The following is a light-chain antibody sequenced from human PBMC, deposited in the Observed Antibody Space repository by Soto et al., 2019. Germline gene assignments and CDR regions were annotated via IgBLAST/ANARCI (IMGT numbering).Light chain of an antibody. CDR1: QSVSSN. Sequence: EIVMTQSPATLSVSPGERATLSCRASQSVSSNLAWYQQKPGQAPRLLIYGASTRATGIPARFSGSGSWTEFTLTISSLQSEDFAVYYCQQYNNWPPMAFGQGTKVLSK. V-gene: IGKV3-15*01. J-gene: IGKJ1*01. CDR2: GAS. CDR3: QQYNNWPPMA.